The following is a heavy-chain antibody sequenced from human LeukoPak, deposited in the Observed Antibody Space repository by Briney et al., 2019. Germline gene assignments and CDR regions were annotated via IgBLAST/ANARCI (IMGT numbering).Heavy chain of an antibody. V-gene: IGHV1-69*13. D-gene: IGHD2-2*01. Sequence: SVKVSCKASGGTFSSYAISWVRQAPGQGLEWMGGIIPIFGTANYAQKFQGRVTITADESTSTAYMELSSLRSEDTAVYYCARDPGYCSSISYSCLNDAFDIWGQGTMVTVSS. CDR3: ARDPGYCSSISYSCLNDAFDI. CDR2: IIPIFGTA. CDR1: GGTFSSYA. J-gene: IGHJ3*02.